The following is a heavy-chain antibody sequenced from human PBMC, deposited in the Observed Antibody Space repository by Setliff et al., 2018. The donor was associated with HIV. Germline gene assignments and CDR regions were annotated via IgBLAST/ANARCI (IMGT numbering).Heavy chain of an antibody. J-gene: IGHJ4*02. CDR3: VRDFYGSGSPSDY. D-gene: IGHD3-10*01. CDR2: ISNSGST. Sequence: SETLSLTCTVSGGSIRRGSYYWNWIRQPAGEGLEWIGHISNSGSTNYNPSLKNRVTLSMDTSKNQFSLKLRSVFAGDAAMYYCVRDFYGSGSPSDYWGQGIVVTVSS. V-gene: IGHV4-61*09. CDR1: GGSIRRGSYY.